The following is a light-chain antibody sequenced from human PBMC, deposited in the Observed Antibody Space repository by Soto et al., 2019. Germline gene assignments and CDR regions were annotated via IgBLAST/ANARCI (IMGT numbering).Light chain of an antibody. Sequence: DIQVTQSPSSLTASIGERVTITCRASRSVGSRLNWYQQKPGKAPALLIYDATDLQTGVPSRFRGRGSGTDFTLTITSLQPEDVATYYCQHSFGTPPHTFGQGTRL. J-gene: IGKJ2*01. CDR3: QHSFGTPPHT. V-gene: IGKV1-39*01. CDR2: DAT. CDR1: RSVGSR.